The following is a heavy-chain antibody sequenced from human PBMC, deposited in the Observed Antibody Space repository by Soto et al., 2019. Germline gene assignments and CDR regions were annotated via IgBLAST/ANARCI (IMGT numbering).Heavy chain of an antibody. Sequence: PGGSLRLSWAASGFTFSSYAMSWVRQAPGKGLEWVSAISGSGGSTYYADSVKGRFTISRDNSKNTLYLQMNSLRAEDTAVYYCATGYSYGSFPDYYFDYWGQGTLVTVSS. V-gene: IGHV3-23*01. D-gene: IGHD5-18*01. J-gene: IGHJ4*02. CDR1: GFTFSSYA. CDR2: ISGSGGST. CDR3: ATGYSYGSFPDYYFDY.